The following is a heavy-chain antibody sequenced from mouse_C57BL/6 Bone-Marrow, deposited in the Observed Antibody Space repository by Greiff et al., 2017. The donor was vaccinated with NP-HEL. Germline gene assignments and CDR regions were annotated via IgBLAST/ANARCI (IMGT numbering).Heavy chain of an antibody. CDR3: ARPLGSSYRWYFDV. D-gene: IGHD1-1*01. V-gene: IGHV5-17*01. Sequence: DVKLVESGGGLVKPGGSLKLSCAASGFTFSDYGMHWVRQAPEKGLEWVAYISSGSSTIYYADTVKGRFTISRDNAKNTLFLQMTSLRSEDTAMYYCARPLGSSYRWYFDVWGTGTTVTVSS. J-gene: IGHJ1*03. CDR1: GFTFSDYG. CDR2: ISSGSSTI.